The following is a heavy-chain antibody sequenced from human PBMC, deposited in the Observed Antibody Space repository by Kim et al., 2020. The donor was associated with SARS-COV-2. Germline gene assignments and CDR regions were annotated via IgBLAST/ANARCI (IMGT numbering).Heavy chain of an antibody. CDR3: AKDIVLSSPRPPFDY. V-gene: IGHV3-23*01. D-gene: IGHD1-26*01. J-gene: IGHJ4*02. Sequence: GGSLRLSCAXSGFTFSSYAMSWVRQAPGQGLEWVSAISGSGGSTYYADSVKGRFTISRDNSKNTLYLQMNSLRAEDTAVYYCAKDIVLSSPRPPFDYWGQGTLVTVSS. CDR2: ISGSGGST. CDR1: GFTFSSYA.